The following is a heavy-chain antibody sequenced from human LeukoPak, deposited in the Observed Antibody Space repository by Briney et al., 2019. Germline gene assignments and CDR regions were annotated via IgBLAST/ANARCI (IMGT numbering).Heavy chain of an antibody. V-gene: IGHV3-23*01. CDR1: GFTFSDYA. CDR2: ISGSGATT. J-gene: IGHJ4*02. Sequence: GGSPRLSCAASGFTFSDYAMAWVRQAPGKGLEWVSAISGSGATTYYADSVKGRFSISRYNSKNTLYLQLNSLREEDTAVYYCTRDFGRSSYYFDFWGQGTLVTVSS. D-gene: IGHD3-3*01. CDR3: TRDFGRSSYYFDF.